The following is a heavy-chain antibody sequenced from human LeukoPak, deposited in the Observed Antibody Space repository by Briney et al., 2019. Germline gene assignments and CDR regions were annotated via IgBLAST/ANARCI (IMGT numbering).Heavy chain of an antibody. CDR1: GFTFSGYG. D-gene: IGHD3-16*01. J-gene: IGHJ3*02. CDR2: IRDGESVK. CDR3: ARDRPGGAKAFNI. Sequence: PGGSLRLSCAASGFTFSGYGMHWVRQAPGKGLEWVAFIRDGESVKSYANSVKGRFTGSRDTSKNTLFLQMNNLRAEDTAVYLCARDRPGGAKAFNIWGLGTMVIVSS. V-gene: IGHV3-30*02.